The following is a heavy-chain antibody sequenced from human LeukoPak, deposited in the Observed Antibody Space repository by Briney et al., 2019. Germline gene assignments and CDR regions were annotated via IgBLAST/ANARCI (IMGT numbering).Heavy chain of an antibody. Sequence: GGSLRLSCAASGFAFSSYAMHWVRQAPGKGLEWVAVISYDGSNKYYADSVKGRFTISRDNSKNTLYLQMNSLRAEDTAVYYCAREKIVVVPAAIYYYMDVWGKGTTVTVSS. CDR3: AREKIVVVPAAIYYYMDV. V-gene: IGHV3-30*04. CDR1: GFAFSSYA. D-gene: IGHD2-2*01. J-gene: IGHJ6*03. CDR2: ISYDGSNK.